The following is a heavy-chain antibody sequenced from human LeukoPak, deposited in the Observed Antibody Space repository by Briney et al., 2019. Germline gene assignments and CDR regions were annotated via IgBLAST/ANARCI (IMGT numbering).Heavy chain of an antibody. D-gene: IGHD4-17*01. J-gene: IGHJ4*02. CDR3: AREPPWDGDYYFDY. V-gene: IGHV3-30*04. CDR1: GFTFSSYA. Sequence: GGSLRLSCAAPGFTFSSYAMHWVRQAPGKGLEWVAVISYDGSNKYYADSVKGRFTISRDNSKNTLYLQMNSLRAEDTAVYYCAREPPWDGDYYFDYWGQGTLVTVSS. CDR2: ISYDGSNK.